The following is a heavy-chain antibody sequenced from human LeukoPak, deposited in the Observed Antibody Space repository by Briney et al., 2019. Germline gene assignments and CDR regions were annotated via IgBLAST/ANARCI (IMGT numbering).Heavy chain of an antibody. CDR1: GGTFSSYA. CDR3: AAYYCSGGSCYVGDAFDI. V-gene: IGHV1-69*13. J-gene: IGHJ3*02. CDR2: IIPIFGTA. D-gene: IGHD2-15*01. Sequence: SVKVSCKASGGTFSSYAISWVRQAPGQGVEWMGGIIPIFGTANYAQKFQGRVTITADESTSTAYMELSSLRSEDTAVYYCAAYYCSGGSCYVGDAFDIWGQGTMVTVSS.